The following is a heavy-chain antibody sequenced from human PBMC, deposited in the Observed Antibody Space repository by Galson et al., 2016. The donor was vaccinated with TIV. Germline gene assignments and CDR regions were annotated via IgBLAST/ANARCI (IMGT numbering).Heavy chain of an antibody. Sequence: PALVKPTQTLRLTCTFSGFSITTSGVTVGWIRQPPGKALEWLAVIYWNDDKRYSPSLKSRPTITKETSKNQVVLMFSNMDPVDTATYYCAHSPSHIMTGYYYFHCGGQVALVTVSS. CDR1: GFSITTSGVT. CDR2: IYWNDDK. V-gene: IGHV2-5*01. D-gene: IGHD3-9*01. CDR3: AHSPSHIMTGYYYFHC. J-gene: IGHJ4*02.